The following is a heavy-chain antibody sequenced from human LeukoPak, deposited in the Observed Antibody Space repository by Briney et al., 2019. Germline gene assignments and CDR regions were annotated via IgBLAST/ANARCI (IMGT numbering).Heavy chain of an antibody. CDR3: ARYVVVPARGYYYYYMDV. CDR2: INHSGGT. D-gene: IGHD2-2*01. Sequence: SETLSLTCAVYGGSFSDYSWSWIRQPPGKGLEWIGEINHSGGTNHNPSLKSRVTISVDTSKNQFSLKLSSVTAADTAVYYCARYVVVPARGYYYYYMDVWGKGTTVTVSS. CDR1: GGSFSDYS. J-gene: IGHJ6*03. V-gene: IGHV4-34*01.